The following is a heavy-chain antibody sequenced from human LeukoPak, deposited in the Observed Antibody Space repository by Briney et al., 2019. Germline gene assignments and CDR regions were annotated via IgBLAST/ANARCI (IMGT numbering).Heavy chain of an antibody. CDR2: ISSSGSTI. CDR3: AKDPTHFRVWDDYDNTRLNY. Sequence: GGSLRLSCAASGFTFSDYYMSWIRQAPGKGLEWVSYISSSGSTIYYADSVKGRFTISRDNAKNSLYLQMNSLRAEDTAVYYCAKDPTHFRVWDDYDNTRLNYWGQGTLVTVSS. V-gene: IGHV3-11*04. D-gene: IGHD3-22*01. J-gene: IGHJ4*02. CDR1: GFTFSDYY.